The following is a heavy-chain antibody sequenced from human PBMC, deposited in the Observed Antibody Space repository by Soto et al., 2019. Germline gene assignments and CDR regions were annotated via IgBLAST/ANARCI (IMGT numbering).Heavy chain of an antibody. D-gene: IGHD3-3*01. J-gene: IGHJ3*02. CDR1: GGSFSGYY. CDR2: INHSGST. CDR3: ARLALRFHGAFDI. V-gene: IGHV4-34*01. Sequence: QVQLQQWGAGLLKPSETLSLTCAVYGGSFSGYYWSWIRQPPGKGLEWIGEINHSGSTNYNPSLKSRVTILVDTSKNQFSLKLSSVTAADTAVYYCARLALRFHGAFDIWGQGTMVTVSS.